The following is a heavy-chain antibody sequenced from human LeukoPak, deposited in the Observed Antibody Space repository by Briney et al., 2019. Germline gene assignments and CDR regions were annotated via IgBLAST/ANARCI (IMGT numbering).Heavy chain of an antibody. Sequence: GRSLRLSCAASGFTFSSYGMHWVRQAPGEGLEWVAVISYDGSNKYYADSVKGRFTISRDNSKNTLYLQMNSLRAEDTAVYYCAKDSHYYGSGSYYKNWFDPWGQGTLVTVSS. D-gene: IGHD3-10*01. CDR1: GFTFSSYG. CDR2: ISYDGSNK. J-gene: IGHJ5*02. V-gene: IGHV3-30*18. CDR3: AKDSHYYGSGSYYKNWFDP.